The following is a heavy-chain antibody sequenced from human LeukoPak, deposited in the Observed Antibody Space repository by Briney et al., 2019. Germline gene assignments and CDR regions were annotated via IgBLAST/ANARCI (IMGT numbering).Heavy chain of an antibody. CDR2: IIPIFGTA. CDR3: AGGKAVADLFDY. V-gene: IGHV1-69*13. CDR1: GGTFSSYT. Sequence: SVKVSCKASGGTFSSYTISWVRQAPGQGLEWMGGIIPIFGTANYAQKFQGRVTITADESTSTAYMELSSLRSEDTAVYYCAGGKAVADLFDYWGQGTLVTVSS. D-gene: IGHD6-19*01. J-gene: IGHJ4*02.